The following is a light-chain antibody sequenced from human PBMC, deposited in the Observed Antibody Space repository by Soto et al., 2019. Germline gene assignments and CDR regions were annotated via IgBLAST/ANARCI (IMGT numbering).Light chain of an antibody. V-gene: IGLV2-14*01. Sequence: QSALTQPASVSASPGQSVTISCTGTSSDIGVYNYVSWYQQHPGKAPKLMIYDVTNRPSGVSNRFSGSKSDNTASLTITGLQAEDEADYYCSSYAGSGTFEIFGGGTKLTVL. CDR1: SSDIGVYNY. CDR2: DVT. CDR3: SSYAGSGTFEI. J-gene: IGLJ2*01.